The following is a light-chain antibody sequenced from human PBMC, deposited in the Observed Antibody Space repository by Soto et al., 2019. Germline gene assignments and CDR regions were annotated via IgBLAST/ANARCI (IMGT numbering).Light chain of an antibody. CDR3: QRYDTSPT. CDR2: GAS. Sequence: EIVLTQSPGTLPLSAGERATLSCRASQSVSNNYLAWYQQKPGQVPTVRLYGASNRATGIPDRFSGSGSGTDFTLTISRLEPEDFAVYYCQRYDTSPTFGQGTRVEIK. J-gene: IGKJ1*01. V-gene: IGKV3-20*01. CDR1: QSVSNNY.